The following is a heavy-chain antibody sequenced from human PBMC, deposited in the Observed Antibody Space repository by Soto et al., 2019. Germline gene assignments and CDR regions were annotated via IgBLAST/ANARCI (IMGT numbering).Heavy chain of an antibody. Sequence: GGSLRLSCAASGFTFSDYYMSWIRQAPGKGLEWVSYISSSGSTIYHADSVKGRFTISRDNAKNSLYLQMNSLRAEDMAVYYCAREFTMVRGTSYWGQGTRVTVSS. J-gene: IGHJ4*02. CDR1: GFTFSDYY. D-gene: IGHD3-10*01. V-gene: IGHV3-11*01. CDR3: AREFTMVRGTSY. CDR2: ISSSGSTI.